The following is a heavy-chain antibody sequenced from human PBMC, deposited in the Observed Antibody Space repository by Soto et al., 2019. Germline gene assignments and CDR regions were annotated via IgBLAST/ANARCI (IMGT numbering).Heavy chain of an antibody. V-gene: IGHV1-69*13. CDR3: ASPAKDGYNPYYYYGMDV. D-gene: IGHD5-12*01. CDR1: GGTFSSYA. J-gene: IGHJ6*02. CDR2: IIPIFGTA. Sequence: SVKVSCKASGGTFSSYAISWVRQAPGQGLEWMGGIIPIFGTANYAQKFQGRVTITADESTSTAYMELGSLRSEDTAVYYCASPAKDGYNPYYYYGMDVWGQGTTVTVSS.